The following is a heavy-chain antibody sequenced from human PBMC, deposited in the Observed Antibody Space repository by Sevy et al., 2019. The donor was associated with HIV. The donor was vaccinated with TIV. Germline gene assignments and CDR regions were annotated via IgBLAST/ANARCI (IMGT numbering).Heavy chain of an antibody. Sequence: GGSLRLSCEASGFILRSFGMHWVRQAPGKGLEWVAFSRYDGGNEYYTDSVKGRFSVSRDNSKNTLYLQMNDLRPEDTAMFFCARVRVFSSNDYFELWGQGTQVTVSS. CDR1: GFILRSFG. J-gene: IGHJ4*02. CDR2: SRYDGGNE. CDR3: ARVRVFSSNDYFEL. D-gene: IGHD3-16*01. V-gene: IGHV3-30*02.